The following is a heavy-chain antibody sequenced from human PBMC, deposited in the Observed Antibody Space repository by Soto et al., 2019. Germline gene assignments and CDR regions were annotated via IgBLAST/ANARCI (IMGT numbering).Heavy chain of an antibody. CDR2: IDPIYRTA. CDR3: AGDSRPRRRSC. D-gene: IGHD6-13*01. V-gene: IGHV1-69*13. Sequence: GASVRVSCKASGGTFSSYRFHWVRQARGQGLEWLGGIDPIYRTADYAQKFQGRVTITADESTRTVYMELSSLKSQDTALYYCAGDSRPRRRSCWGPGTLVPVSS. J-gene: IGHJ4*02. CDR1: GGTFSSYR.